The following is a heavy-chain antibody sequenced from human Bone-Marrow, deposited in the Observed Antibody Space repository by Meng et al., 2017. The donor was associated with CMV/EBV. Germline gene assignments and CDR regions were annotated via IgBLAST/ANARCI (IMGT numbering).Heavy chain of an antibody. Sequence: ASVKVSCKASGYTFTSYGISWVRQAPGQGLEWMGWISAYNGNTNYAQKLQGRVTMTTDKSTNTAYMEMSSLRSDDTAVYYCARDQKGGLTLQWFDPWGQGTLVTVSS. CDR2: ISAYNGNT. V-gene: IGHV1-18*01. CDR1: GYTFTSYG. J-gene: IGHJ5*02. D-gene: IGHD2-21*02. CDR3: ARDQKGGLTLQWFDP.